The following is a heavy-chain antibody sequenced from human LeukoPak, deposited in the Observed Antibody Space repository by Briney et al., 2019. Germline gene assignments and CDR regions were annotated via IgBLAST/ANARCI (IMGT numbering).Heavy chain of an antibody. J-gene: IGHJ4*02. V-gene: IGHV3-21*04. CDR1: GFTFSSYS. D-gene: IGHD6-19*01. Sequence: GGSLRLSCAASGFTFSSYSMNWVRQAPGKGLEWVSSISSSSSYIYYADSVKGRFTISRDNAKNSLYLQMNSLRAEDTAVYYCAKSPYSSGWLHYYWGQGTLVTVSS. CDR2: ISSSSSYI. CDR3: AKSPYSSGWLHYY.